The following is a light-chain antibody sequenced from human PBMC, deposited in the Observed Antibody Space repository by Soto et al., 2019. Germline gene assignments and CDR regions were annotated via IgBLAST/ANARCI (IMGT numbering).Light chain of an antibody. CDR2: GNS. Sequence: QSVLTQPPSVSGAPGQRVTISCTGSSSNIGGGYNVHWYQQLPGTAPKLLIYGNSNRPSGVPDRFSGSKSGTSASLAITGLQADDEADYYCQSYDSSLSGGVFGGGTKLTVL. CDR3: QSYDSSLSGGV. J-gene: IGLJ3*02. V-gene: IGLV1-40*01. CDR1: SSNIGGGYN.